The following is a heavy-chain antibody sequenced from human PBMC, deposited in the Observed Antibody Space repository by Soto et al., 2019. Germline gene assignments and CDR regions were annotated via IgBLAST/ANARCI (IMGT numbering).Heavy chain of an antibody. D-gene: IGHD3-3*01. J-gene: IGHJ6*02. Sequence: SETLSLTCTFSVGSIISYYWSWIRQPPGKGLEWIGYIYYSGSTNYNPSLKSRVTISVDTSKNQFSLKLSSVTAADTAVYYCARGDTIFGVTPGGMDVWGQGTTVTVSS. CDR3: ARGDTIFGVTPGGMDV. CDR2: IYYSGST. CDR1: VGSIISYY. V-gene: IGHV4-59*01.